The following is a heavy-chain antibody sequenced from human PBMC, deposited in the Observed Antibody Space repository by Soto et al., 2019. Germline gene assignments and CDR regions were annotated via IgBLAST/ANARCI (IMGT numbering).Heavy chain of an antibody. CDR1: GFTFSSYA. Sequence: GGSLRLSCAASGFTFSSYAMSWVRQAPGKGLEWVSAISGSGGSTYYADSVKGRFTISRDNSKNTLYLQMNSLRAEDTAVYDCANERVEYSSSSGAFDIWGQGTMVTVSS. CDR3: ANERVEYSSSSGAFDI. D-gene: IGHD6-6*01. J-gene: IGHJ3*02. CDR2: ISGSGGST. V-gene: IGHV3-23*01.